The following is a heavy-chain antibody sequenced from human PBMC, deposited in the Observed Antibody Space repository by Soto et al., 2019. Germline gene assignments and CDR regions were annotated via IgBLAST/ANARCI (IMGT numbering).Heavy chain of an antibody. V-gene: IGHV1-8*01. CDR2: MEPSTGRT. Sequence: ASVKVCCTASVYSFTSLDINWVRQTAGQGLEWMGWMEPSTGRTGYAQKFQGRVTMTRDTSIDTAYMELTTLTSDDTAFYYCGRGVSAGVDYWGQGTLVTVSS. CDR1: VYSFTSLD. D-gene: IGHD1-26*01. CDR3: GRGVSAGVDY. J-gene: IGHJ4*02.